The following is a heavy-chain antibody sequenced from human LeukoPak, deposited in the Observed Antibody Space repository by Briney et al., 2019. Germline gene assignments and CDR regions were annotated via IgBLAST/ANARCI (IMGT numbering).Heavy chain of an antibody. CDR2: ISSSSSTI. CDR3: ASGVGYDSSGYYDY. CDR1: GFTFSSYS. J-gene: IGHJ4*02. D-gene: IGHD3-22*01. V-gene: IGHV3-48*01. Sequence: GGSLRLSCAAFGFTFSSYSMNWVRQAPGKGLEWVSYISSSSSTIYYADSVKGRFTISRDKAKDSLYLQMNSLRAEDTAVYYCASGVGYDSSGYYDYWGQGTLVTVSS.